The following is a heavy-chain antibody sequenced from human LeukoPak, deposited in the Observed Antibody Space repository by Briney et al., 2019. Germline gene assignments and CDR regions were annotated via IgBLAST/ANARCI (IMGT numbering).Heavy chain of an antibody. CDR2: INSVGSST. J-gene: IGHJ6*02. CDR1: GFTFTNHW. CDR3: ARAISHSNYGVDV. Sequence: GGSLRLSCAASGFTFTNHWMHWVRQAPGKGLVWVSRINSVGSSTSFADSVKGRFTISRDNAKNTLYLQMNSLRAEDTAVYYCARAISHSNYGVDVWGQGTTVTVSS. D-gene: IGHD6-13*01. V-gene: IGHV3-74*01.